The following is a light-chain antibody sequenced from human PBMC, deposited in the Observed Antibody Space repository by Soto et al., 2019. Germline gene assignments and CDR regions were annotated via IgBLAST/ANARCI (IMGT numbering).Light chain of an antibody. CDR3: QQLNSYPLS. Sequence: AIRMTQSPSSLSASTGDRVTITCRASQGISSYLAWYQQKPGKAPKLLIYAASNLQSGVPSRFSGSISGTEFTLTISSLQPGDFATYYCQQLNSYPLSFGGGTKV. V-gene: IGKV1-8*01. CDR2: AAS. J-gene: IGKJ4*01. CDR1: QGISSY.